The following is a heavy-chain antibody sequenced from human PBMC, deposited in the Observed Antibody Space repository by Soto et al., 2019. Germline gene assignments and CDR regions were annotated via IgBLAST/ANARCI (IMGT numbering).Heavy chain of an antibody. CDR3: AKDHGGYSYGYYYYYGMDV. D-gene: IGHD5-18*01. Sequence: QVQLVESGGGVVRPGRSLRLYCAASGFTFSSYGMHWVRQAPGKGLEWVAVISYDGSNKYYADSVKGRLTISRDNSKNTLYLQMNSLRAEDTAVYYCAKDHGGYSYGYYYYYGMDVWGQGTTVTVSS. CDR1: GFTFSSYG. V-gene: IGHV3-30*18. J-gene: IGHJ6*02. CDR2: ISYDGSNK.